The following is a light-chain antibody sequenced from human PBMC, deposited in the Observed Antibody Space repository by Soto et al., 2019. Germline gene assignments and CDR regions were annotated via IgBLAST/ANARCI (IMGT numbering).Light chain of an antibody. CDR2: DAS. J-gene: IGKJ4*01. Sequence: EIVLTQSPATLSLSPGERATLSCRASQSVSSYLAWYQQKPGQAPRLLIYDASNRATGIPARFSGSGSGTDFTLNISSLEPEDFAVYYCQQRSHWPTFGGGTKVEIK. V-gene: IGKV3-11*01. CDR3: QQRSHWPT. CDR1: QSVSSY.